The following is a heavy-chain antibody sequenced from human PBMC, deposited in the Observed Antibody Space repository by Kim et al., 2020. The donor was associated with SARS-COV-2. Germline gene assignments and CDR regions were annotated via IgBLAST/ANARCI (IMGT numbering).Heavy chain of an antibody. J-gene: IGHJ6*02. Sequence: GGSLRHSCAASGFTFSSYGMHWVRQAPGKGLEWVAVISYDGSNKYYADSVKGRFTISRDNSKNTLYLQMNSLRAEDTAVYYCALYGSGSFYGLDVWGQGTTVTVSS. CDR3: ALYGSGSFYGLDV. V-gene: IGHV3-30*03. CDR1: GFTFSSYG. D-gene: IGHD3-10*01. CDR2: ISYDGSNK.